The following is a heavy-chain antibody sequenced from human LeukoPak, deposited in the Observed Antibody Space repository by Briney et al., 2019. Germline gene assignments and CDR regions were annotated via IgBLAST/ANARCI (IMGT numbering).Heavy chain of an antibody. CDR2: ITSGGTGT. V-gene: IGHV3-74*03. CDR1: GFSFTTYW. Sequence: GGSLRLSCAASGFSFTTYWMHWVRQAPGKGLVWVSRITSGGTGTTYADSVKGRFTISRDNAKNTLYLQMNSLRDEDTAVYYCAGLSNYGYHFDSWGQGTLVIVSS. D-gene: IGHD2-2*03. J-gene: IGHJ4*02. CDR3: AGLSNYGYHFDS.